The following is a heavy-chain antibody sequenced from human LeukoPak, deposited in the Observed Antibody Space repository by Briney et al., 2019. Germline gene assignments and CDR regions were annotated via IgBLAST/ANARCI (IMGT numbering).Heavy chain of an antibody. CDR1: GGTFSSYA. D-gene: IGHD6-19*01. Sequence: SVKVSCKASGGTFSSYAISWVRQAPGQGLEWMGRIIPILGIANYAQKFQGRVTITAGKSTSTAYMELSSLRSEDTAVYYCASGSSSGTTDYWGQGTPVTVSS. CDR3: ASGSSSGTTDY. V-gene: IGHV1-69*04. J-gene: IGHJ4*02. CDR2: IIPILGIA.